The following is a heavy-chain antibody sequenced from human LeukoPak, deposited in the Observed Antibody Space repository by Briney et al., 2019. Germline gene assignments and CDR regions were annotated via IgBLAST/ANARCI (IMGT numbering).Heavy chain of an antibody. CDR3: WVPATAGEDDY. V-gene: IGHV3-30*03. D-gene: IGHD2-2*01. J-gene: IGHJ4*02. Sequence: GGSLRLSCAASGFPFSDYGMYWVRQAPGKGLEWLAVISHDGSNKYYADSVKGRITISRDNSTNTLHLQMNSLRDEDTAVYYCWVPATAGEDDYWGQGTLVTVSS. CDR1: GFPFSDYG. CDR2: ISHDGSNK.